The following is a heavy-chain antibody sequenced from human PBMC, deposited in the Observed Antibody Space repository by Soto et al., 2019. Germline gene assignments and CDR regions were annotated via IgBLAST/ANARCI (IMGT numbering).Heavy chain of an antibody. CDR1: GGSISSSSYY. Sequence: PSETLSLTCTVSGGSISSSSYYWGWIRQPPGKGLEWIGSIYYSGSTYYNPSLKSRVAISVDTSKNRFSLKLSSVTAADTAVYYCARHVGGGALYSSSVGGSNWFDPWGQGTLVTVSS. J-gene: IGHJ5*02. CDR2: IYYSGST. D-gene: IGHD6-6*01. CDR3: ARHVGGGALYSSSVGGSNWFDP. V-gene: IGHV4-39*01.